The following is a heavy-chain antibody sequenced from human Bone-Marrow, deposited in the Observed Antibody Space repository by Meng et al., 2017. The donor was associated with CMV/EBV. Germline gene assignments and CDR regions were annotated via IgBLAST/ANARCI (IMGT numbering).Heavy chain of an antibody. J-gene: IGHJ4*02. Sequence: ASVKVSCKASGYTFTSYGISWVRQAPGQGLEWMGWISAYNGNTNYAQKLQGRVTMTRDTSTSTVYMELNSLRSEDTAVYYCATDHIETQRDYYLDNWGQGTLVTVSS. CDR3: ATDHIETQRDYYLDN. CDR2: ISAYNGNT. D-gene: IGHD6-25*01. CDR1: GYTFTSYG. V-gene: IGHV1-18*01.